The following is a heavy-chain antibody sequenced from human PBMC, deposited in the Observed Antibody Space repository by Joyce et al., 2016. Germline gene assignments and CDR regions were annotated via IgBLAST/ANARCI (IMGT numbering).Heavy chain of an antibody. CDR3: ARALGWDSNSCHDY. J-gene: IGHJ4*02. D-gene: IGHD6-13*01. V-gene: IGHV3-30*03. CDR2: ISYDGSNK. CDR1: GFTFSNYG. Sequence: QVQLVESGGGVVQPGRSLRLSCAASGFTFSNYGMHWVRQAPGKGLEWVTVISYDGSNKCYVDAVEGRFTISRDNSKNTLYLQMNSLRPEDTAVHYCARALGWDSNSCHDYWGQGTLVTVSS.